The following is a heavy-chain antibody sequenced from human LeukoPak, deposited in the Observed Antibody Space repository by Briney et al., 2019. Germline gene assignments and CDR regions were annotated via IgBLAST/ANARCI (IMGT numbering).Heavy chain of an antibody. Sequence: ASVKVSCKASGGTFSSYAISWVRQAPGQGLEWVGGIIPIFGTANYAQKFQGRVTITADESTSTAYMELSSLRSEDTAVYYCARDIGELLYVVDAFDIWGQGTMVTVSS. J-gene: IGHJ3*02. V-gene: IGHV1-69*13. D-gene: IGHD3-10*01. CDR2: IIPIFGTA. CDR3: ARDIGELLYVVDAFDI. CDR1: GGTFSSYA.